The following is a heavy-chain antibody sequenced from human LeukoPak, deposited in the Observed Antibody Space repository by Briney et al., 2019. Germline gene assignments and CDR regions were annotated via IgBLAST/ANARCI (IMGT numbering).Heavy chain of an antibody. Sequence: PSEPLSLTCTVSGASIRSYYWSWIRRPPGRGLVWIGYMYNSGSTYYNPSLKSRVTISGDTSKNQFSLKLTSVTAADTAVYYCARLGGPAAVDYWGQGTLVTVSS. V-gene: IGHV4-59*01. CDR3: ARLGGPAAVDY. J-gene: IGHJ4*02. CDR2: MYNSGST. D-gene: IGHD2-2*01. CDR1: GASIRSYY.